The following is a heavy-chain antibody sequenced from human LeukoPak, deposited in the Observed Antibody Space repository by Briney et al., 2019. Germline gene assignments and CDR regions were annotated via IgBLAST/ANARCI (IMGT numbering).Heavy chain of an antibody. J-gene: IGHJ6*03. CDR2: IKSSGTTQ. V-gene: IGHV3-11*04. D-gene: IGHD4-17*01. CDR3: ARGSPTGYYYMDV. Sequence: PGGSLRLSCAGSGFSFSVSHRSWIRQAPGKGLEWISHIKSSGTTQYHTDTVKGRFTISRDTAKNSLYLQMNSLRAEDTAVYYCARGSPTGYYYMDVWGKGTTVTVSS. CDR1: GFSFSVSH.